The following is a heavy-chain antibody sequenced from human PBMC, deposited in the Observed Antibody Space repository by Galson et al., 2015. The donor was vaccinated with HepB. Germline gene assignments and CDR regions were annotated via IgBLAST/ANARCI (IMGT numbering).Heavy chain of an antibody. CDR1: GYSFTSYW. Sequence: QSGAEVKKPGESLKISCIGSGYSFTSYWIGWVRQRPGKGLEWMGIIYPGDSDTTYSPSFQGQVTISVDKSINTAYLHWSSLKASDTAMFYCARLDSSGYFYWGQGTLVTVSS. CDR2: IYPGDSDT. D-gene: IGHD3-22*01. J-gene: IGHJ4*02. V-gene: IGHV5-51*01. CDR3: ARLDSSGYFY.